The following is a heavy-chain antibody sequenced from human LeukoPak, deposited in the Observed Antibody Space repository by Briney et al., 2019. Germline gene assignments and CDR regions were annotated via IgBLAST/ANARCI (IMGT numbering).Heavy chain of an antibody. D-gene: IGHD3-10*01. V-gene: IGHV3-23*01. J-gene: IGHJ4*02. CDR2: ISGSGGSI. CDR1: GLILRSYA. CDR3: AKDPSESYNYGYFDY. Sequence: GGSLRLSCAASGLILRSYAMSWVRQAPGKGLEWVSAISGSGGSIYYADSVKGRFAISRDNAKNTVYLQMNSLRVEDTAVYFCAKDPSESYNYGYFDYWGQGTLVTVSS.